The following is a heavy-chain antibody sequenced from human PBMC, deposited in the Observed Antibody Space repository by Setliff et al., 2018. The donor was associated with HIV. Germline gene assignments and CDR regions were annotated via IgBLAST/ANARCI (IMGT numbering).Heavy chain of an antibody. V-gene: IGHV4-4*09. CDR1: GDSIKSHH. Sequence: SETLSLTCTVSGDSIKSHHWSWIRQPAGKGLEWLAYTDASGDTNYNPSLRGRVTISLDTSNNQFSLNLNSVTAADTAVYYCARQLDYTNGRYFDYWGPGTLVTVSS. D-gene: IGHD4-4*01. CDR3: ARQLDYTNGRYFDY. J-gene: IGHJ4*02. CDR2: TDASGDT.